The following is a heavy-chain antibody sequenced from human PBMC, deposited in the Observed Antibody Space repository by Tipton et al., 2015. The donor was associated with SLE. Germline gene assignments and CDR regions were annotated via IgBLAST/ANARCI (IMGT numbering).Heavy chain of an antibody. CDR2: INHSGST. Sequence: LRLSCAVYGGSFSGYYWSWIRQPPGKGLEWIGEINHSGSTNYNPPLKSRVTISVDTSKNQFSLKLSSVTAADTAVYYCARRNWNPWYFDYWGQGTLVTVSS. CDR3: ARRNWNPWYFDY. CDR1: GGSFSGYY. D-gene: IGHD1-1*01. J-gene: IGHJ4*02. V-gene: IGHV4-34*01.